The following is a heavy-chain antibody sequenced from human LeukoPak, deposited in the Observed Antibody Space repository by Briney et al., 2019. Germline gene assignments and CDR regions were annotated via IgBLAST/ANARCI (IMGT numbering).Heavy chain of an antibody. CDR2: INPNSGGT. V-gene: IGHV1-2*02. Sequence: ASVTVSSKASGYTLTGYYMHWVRPAPGQGLEWMGWINPNSGGTNYAQKFQGRVTITRNTSISTAYMELSSLRSEDTAVYYCARGHYYGSGSYLDWGQGTLVTVSS. J-gene: IGHJ4*02. CDR1: GYTLTGYY. D-gene: IGHD3-10*01. CDR3: ARGHYYGSGSYLD.